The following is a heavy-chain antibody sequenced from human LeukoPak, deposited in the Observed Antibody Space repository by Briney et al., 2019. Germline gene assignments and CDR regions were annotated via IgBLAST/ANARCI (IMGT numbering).Heavy chain of an antibody. V-gene: IGHV1-69*04. J-gene: IGHJ4*02. CDR2: IIPILGIA. D-gene: IGHD2-21*02. CDR1: GGTFSSYA. CDR3: ARGLAYCGGDCYSQNY. Sequence: SVKVSCKASGGTFSSYAISWVRQAPGQGPEWVGRIIPILGIANYAQKFQGRVTITADKSTSTAYMELSSLRSEDTAVYYCARGLAYCGGDCYSQNYWGQGTLVTVSS.